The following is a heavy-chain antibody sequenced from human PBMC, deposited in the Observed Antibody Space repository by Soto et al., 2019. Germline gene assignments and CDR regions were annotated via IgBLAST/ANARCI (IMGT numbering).Heavy chain of an antibody. CDR2: INPNSGGT. J-gene: IGHJ4*02. V-gene: IGHV1-2*02. Sequence: ASVKVSCKASGYTFTGYYMHWVRQAPGQGLEWMGWINPNSGGTNYAQKFQGRVTMTRDTAISTAYMELSRLRSDDTAVYYCARSYGSGSYYAYWGQGTLVTVAS. CDR1: GYTFTGYY. CDR3: ARSYGSGSYYAY. D-gene: IGHD3-10*01.